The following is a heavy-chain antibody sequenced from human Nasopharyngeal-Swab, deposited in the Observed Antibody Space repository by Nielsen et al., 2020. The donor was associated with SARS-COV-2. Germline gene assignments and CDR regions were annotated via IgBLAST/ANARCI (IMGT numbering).Heavy chain of an antibody. J-gene: IGHJ5*02. D-gene: IGHD3-22*01. CDR2: IKQDGSEK. CDR3: ARGWGFSYYYDSSGMNWFDP. Sequence: VRQAPGKGLEWVANIKQDGSEKYYVDSVKGRFTISRDNAKNSLYLQMNSLRAEDTAVYYCARGWGFSYYYDSSGMNWFDPWGQGTLVTVSS. V-gene: IGHV3-7*01.